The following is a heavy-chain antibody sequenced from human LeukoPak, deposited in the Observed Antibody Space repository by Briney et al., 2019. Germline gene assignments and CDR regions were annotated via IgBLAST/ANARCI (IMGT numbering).Heavy chain of an antibody. Sequence: GGSLRLSCAASGFTFSDYYMSWIRQAPGKGLEWVSGISWNSGSIGYADSVKGRFTISRDNAKDSLYLQMNSLRAEDTAVYYCAELGITMIGGVWGKGTTVTISS. D-gene: IGHD3-10*02. V-gene: IGHV3-11*04. CDR3: AELGITMIGGV. J-gene: IGHJ6*04. CDR2: ISWNSGSI. CDR1: GFTFSDYY.